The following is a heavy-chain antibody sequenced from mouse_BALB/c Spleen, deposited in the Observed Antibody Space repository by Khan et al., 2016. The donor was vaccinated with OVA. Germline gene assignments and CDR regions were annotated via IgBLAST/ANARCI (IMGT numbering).Heavy chain of an antibody. J-gene: IGHJ3*01. Sequence: VQLKQSGPELVKPGASVKMSCKASGYSFTNYIIHWVKQKPGQGLEWIGYINPYNDGTNYNEKFKGKATLTSDKSSSTAYMELSGLTSEDSVVYYCARDYGRSFWFAYWGQGTLVTVSA. CDR3: ARDYGRSFWFAY. D-gene: IGHD1-1*01. V-gene: IGHV1S136*01. CDR1: GYSFTNYI. CDR2: INPYNDGT.